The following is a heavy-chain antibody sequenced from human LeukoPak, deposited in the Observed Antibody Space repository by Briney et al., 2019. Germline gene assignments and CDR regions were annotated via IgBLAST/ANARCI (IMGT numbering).Heavy chain of an antibody. CDR3: ARAGYSYGYTLPWSFDL. CDR1: GGSFRGYY. V-gene: IGHV4-34*01. J-gene: IGHJ2*01. D-gene: IGHD5-18*01. CDR2: INHSGST. Sequence: SETLSLTCAVYGGSFRGYYWIWIRQPPGKGLEWIGEINHSGSTNYNPSLKSRVTISVDTSKNQFSLKLSSVTAADTAVYYCARAGYSYGYTLPWSFDLWGRGTLVTVSS.